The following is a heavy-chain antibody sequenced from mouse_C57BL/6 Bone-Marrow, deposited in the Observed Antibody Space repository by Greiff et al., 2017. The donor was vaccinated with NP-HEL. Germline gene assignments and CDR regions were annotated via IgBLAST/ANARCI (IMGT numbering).Heavy chain of an antibody. CDR1: GYFITSGYY. CDR2: ISYDGSN. Sequence: EVKLQESGPGLVKPSQSLSLTCSVTGYFITSGYYWNWIRQFPGNKLEWMGYISYDGSNNYNPSLKNRISITRDTSKNQFFLKLNSVTTEDTATYYCARDGTIVHFDYWGQGTTLTVSS. V-gene: IGHV3-6*01. D-gene: IGHD2-5*01. J-gene: IGHJ2*01. CDR3: ARDGTIVHFDY.